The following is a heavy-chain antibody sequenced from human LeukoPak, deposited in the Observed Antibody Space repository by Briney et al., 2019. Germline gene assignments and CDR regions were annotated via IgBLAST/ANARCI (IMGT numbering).Heavy chain of an antibody. V-gene: IGHV3-48*03. Sequence: PGGSLRLSCAASGFTFSSYEMNWVRQAPGKGLEWVSYISSSGSTIYYADSVKGRFTISRDNAKDSLYLQMNSLRAEDTAVYYCARVAFTYYYGSGSHHDAFDIWGQGTMVTVSS. D-gene: IGHD3-10*01. CDR1: GFTFSSYE. CDR2: ISSSGSTI. CDR3: ARVAFTYYYGSGSHHDAFDI. J-gene: IGHJ3*02.